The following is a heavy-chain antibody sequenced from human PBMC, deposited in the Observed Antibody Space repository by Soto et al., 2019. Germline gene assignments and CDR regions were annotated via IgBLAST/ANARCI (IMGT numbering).Heavy chain of an antibody. Sequence: ASVKVSCKASGGTFSSYAISWVRQAPGQGLEWMGGIIPIFGTANYAQKFQGRGTVTADESTSTAYMELSSLRSEDTAVYYCARAVAGLGTFDIWGQGTMVTVSS. CDR1: GGTFSSYA. J-gene: IGHJ3*02. D-gene: IGHD6-19*01. CDR2: IIPIFGTA. V-gene: IGHV1-69*13. CDR3: ARAVAGLGTFDI.